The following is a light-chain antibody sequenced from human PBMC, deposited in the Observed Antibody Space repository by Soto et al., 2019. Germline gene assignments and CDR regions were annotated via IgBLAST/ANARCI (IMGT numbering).Light chain of an antibody. CDR2: GAS. CDR3: QQYTNWPPET. J-gene: IGKJ1*01. Sequence: DIVLTQSPPTLSVSPGERATLSCRASQSVSSNLAWYQHKPGQAPRLLIYGASTKATGIPARVSGSGSGTEFTLTISSLQSEDSAVYYCQQYTNWPPETFGQGTKVEIK. V-gene: IGKV3-15*01. CDR1: QSVSSN.